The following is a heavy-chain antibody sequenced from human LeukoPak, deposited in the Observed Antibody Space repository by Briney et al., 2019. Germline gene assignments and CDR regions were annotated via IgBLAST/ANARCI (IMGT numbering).Heavy chain of an antibody. V-gene: IGHV3-21*01. CDR2: ISSGSSYI. J-gene: IGHJ3*02. CDR3: AIAVDSISGTGDTFDI. CDR1: GFTFSSYM. D-gene: IGHD3-3*01. Sequence: GGSLRLSCAASGFTFSSYMVTWVRQAPGKGLEWVSSISSGSSYIYYEDSVKGRFTISRDNGKNSLYLQMSSLRAEDTAVYYCAIAVDSISGTGDTFDIWGQGTMVTVPS.